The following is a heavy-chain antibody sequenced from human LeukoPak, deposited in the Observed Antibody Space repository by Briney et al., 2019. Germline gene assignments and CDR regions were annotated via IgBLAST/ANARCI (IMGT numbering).Heavy chain of an antibody. Sequence: ASVKVSCKVSGYTLTELSMHWVRQAPGKGLEWMGGFDPEDGETIYAQKFQGRVTMTEDTSTDTAYMELSSQRSEDTAVYYCATGQGYCSSTSCWDYWGQGTLVTVSS. CDR2: FDPEDGET. J-gene: IGHJ4*02. V-gene: IGHV1-24*01. D-gene: IGHD2-2*01. CDR1: GYTLTELS. CDR3: ATGQGYCSSTSCWDY.